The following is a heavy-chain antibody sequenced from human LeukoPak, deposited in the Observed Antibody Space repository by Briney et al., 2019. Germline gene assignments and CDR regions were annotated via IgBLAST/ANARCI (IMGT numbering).Heavy chain of an antibody. V-gene: IGHV3-74*01. J-gene: IGHJ5*02. CDR1: GFTFSSYW. CDR2: IKNDGSST. CDR3: TKSDWFDP. Sequence: PGGSLRLSCVASGFTFSSYWMHWVRQGPGKGLVWVSRIKNDGSSTSYADSVKGRITISRDNAKNTLYLQMNSLRAEDTAVYYCTKSDWFDPWGQGTLVTVSS.